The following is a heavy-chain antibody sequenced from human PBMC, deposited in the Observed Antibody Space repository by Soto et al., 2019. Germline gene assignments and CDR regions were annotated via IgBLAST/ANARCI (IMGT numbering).Heavy chain of an antibody. CDR1: GYPVTAYY. V-gene: IGHV1-2*02. Sequence: QLHLVQSGAVVKKPGASVTVSCSASGYPVTAYYMHWVRQAPGRGLEWMGGINPATGAAKYTQTFQGRVTMPRAASTSTVFMELGGLTSEDPAVFYCARGGGVGVAGSAAFDMWGQGTLVTVSS. J-gene: IGHJ3*02. D-gene: IGHD3-3*01. CDR3: ARGGGVGVAGSAAFDM. CDR2: INPATGAA.